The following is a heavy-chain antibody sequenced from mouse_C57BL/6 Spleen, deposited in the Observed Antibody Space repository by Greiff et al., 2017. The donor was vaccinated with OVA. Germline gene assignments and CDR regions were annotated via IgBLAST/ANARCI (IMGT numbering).Heavy chain of an antibody. CDR3: ARERDYDYDDGWAY. D-gene: IGHD2-4*01. CDR1: GYTFTSYW. V-gene: IGHV1-55*01. Sequence: QVQLQQPGAELVKPGASVKMSCKASGYTFTSYWITWVKQRPGQGLAWIGDIYPGSGSTNYNEKFTSKATLTVDTSSSTAYMQLSSLTSEDSAVYYCARERDYDYDDGWAYWGQGTLVTVSA. CDR2: IYPGSGST. J-gene: IGHJ3*01.